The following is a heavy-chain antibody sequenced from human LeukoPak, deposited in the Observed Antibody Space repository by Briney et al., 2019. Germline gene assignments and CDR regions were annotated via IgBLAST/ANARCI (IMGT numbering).Heavy chain of an antibody. D-gene: IGHD5-24*01. Sequence: PSETLSLTCAAYGGSFSGYYWSWIRQPPGEGLEWIGEINHSGSTNYNPSLKSRVTISVDTSKNQFSLTLSSVTAADTAVYYCARVAQWRWLQLSAYYYYYYYMDVWGKGTTVTVSS. V-gene: IGHV4-34*01. CDR1: GGSFSGYY. J-gene: IGHJ6*03. CDR3: ARVAQWRWLQLSAYYYYYYYMDV. CDR2: INHSGST.